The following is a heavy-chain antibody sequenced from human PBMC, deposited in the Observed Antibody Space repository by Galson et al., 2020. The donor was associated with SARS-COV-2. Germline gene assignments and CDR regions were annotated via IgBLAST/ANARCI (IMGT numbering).Heavy chain of an antibody. J-gene: IGHJ5*02. CDR1: GFSLIPTAAG. CDR3: AHRRGWQRGRFDP. V-gene: IGHV2-5*02. Sequence: SGPTLVHPTYTLTLPRTFSGFSLIPTAAGVGWIRQPPGQPLEWLPLLYWDDDKRYRPSLKSRLTITKDTSKNQVVLTMTNMDPVDTATYYCAHRRGWQRGRFDPWGQGTLVTVSS. D-gene: IGHD6-25*01. CDR2: LYWDDDK.